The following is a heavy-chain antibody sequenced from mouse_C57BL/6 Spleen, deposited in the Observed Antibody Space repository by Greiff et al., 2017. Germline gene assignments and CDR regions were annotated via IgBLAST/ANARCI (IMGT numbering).Heavy chain of an antibody. CDR2: IYPRDGST. J-gene: IGHJ2*01. CDR1: GYTFTDHT. CDR3: EAESLSASSYFDY. V-gene: IGHV1-78*01. D-gene: IGHD6-1*01. Sequence: VQLVESDAELVKPGASVKISCKVSGYTFTDHTIHWMKQRPEQGLEWIGYIYPRDGSTKYNEKFKGKATLTADKSSSTAYMQLNSLTSEDSAVYFCEAESLSASSYFDYWGQGTTLTVSS.